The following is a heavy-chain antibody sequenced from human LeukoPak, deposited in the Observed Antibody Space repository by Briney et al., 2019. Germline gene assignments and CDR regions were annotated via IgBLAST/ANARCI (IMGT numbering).Heavy chain of an antibody. Sequence: PGRSLRLSCAASGFTFSSYGMHWVRQAPGKGLEWVAIIWRDGSNKYYADSVKGRFTISRDNSRNTLYLQMNSLAAEDTAVYYCARDGVASTAFFGYFDYWGQGALVTVSS. CDR2: IWRDGSNK. V-gene: IGHV3-33*08. D-gene: IGHD3-3*01. CDR1: GFTFSSYG. CDR3: ARDGVASTAFFGYFDY. J-gene: IGHJ4*02.